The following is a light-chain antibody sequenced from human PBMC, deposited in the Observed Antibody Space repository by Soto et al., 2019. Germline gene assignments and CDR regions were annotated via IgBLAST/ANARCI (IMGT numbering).Light chain of an antibody. V-gene: IGLV2-11*01. CDR2: DVS. CDR1: SSDIGGYNY. Sequence: QSALTQPRSVSGSPGQSVTISCTGTSSDIGGYNYVSWYQHYPGKAPKLMIYDVSERPSGVPDRFSGSKSGNTASLTISGLQAEDEADYYCCSYAGNYRVFGGGTQLTVL. J-gene: IGLJ2*01. CDR3: CSYAGNYRV.